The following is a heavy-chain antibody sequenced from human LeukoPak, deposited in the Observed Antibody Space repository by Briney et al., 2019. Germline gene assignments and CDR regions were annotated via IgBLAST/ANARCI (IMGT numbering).Heavy chain of an antibody. J-gene: IGHJ4*02. CDR3: ARDPYSSSWYDY. CDR1: GFSFGNFA. CDR2: ITYNGGST. V-gene: IGHV3-64*01. Sequence: PGGSLRLSCAASGFSFGNFAMHWVRQAPGRGLEYVSAITYNGGSTYYANSVKGRFTISRDNAKNSLYLQLNSLRAEDTAVYYCARDPYSSSWYDYWGQGTLVTVSS. D-gene: IGHD6-13*01.